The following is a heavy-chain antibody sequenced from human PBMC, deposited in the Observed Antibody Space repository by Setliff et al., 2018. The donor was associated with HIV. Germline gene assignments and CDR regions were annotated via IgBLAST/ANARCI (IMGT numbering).Heavy chain of an antibody. CDR3: ARVRGRYYYHYAMDV. Sequence: SETLSLTCPVSGYSISSGYYWGWIRQPPGRGLEWIGAIHHSGNTYYNPSLKSRVTISVDTSKNLFSLKLSSVTAADTAVYYCARVRGRYYYHYAMDVWGQGTTVTV. V-gene: IGHV4-38-2*02. D-gene: IGHD3-10*01. CDR2: IHHSGNT. CDR1: GYSISSGYY. J-gene: IGHJ6*02.